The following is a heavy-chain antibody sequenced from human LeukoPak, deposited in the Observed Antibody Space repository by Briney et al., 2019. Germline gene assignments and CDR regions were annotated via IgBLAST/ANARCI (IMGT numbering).Heavy chain of an antibody. CDR1: GFTFSSYA. Sequence: GGSLRLSCAASGFTFSSYAMSWVRQAPGKGLEWVSSISSSSSYIYYADSVKGRFTISRDNAKNSLYLQMNSLRAEDTAVYYCARDFSGHYYGSGNWFDPWGQGTLVTVSS. D-gene: IGHD3-10*01. V-gene: IGHV3-21*01. J-gene: IGHJ5*02. CDR2: ISSSSSYI. CDR3: ARDFSGHYYGSGNWFDP.